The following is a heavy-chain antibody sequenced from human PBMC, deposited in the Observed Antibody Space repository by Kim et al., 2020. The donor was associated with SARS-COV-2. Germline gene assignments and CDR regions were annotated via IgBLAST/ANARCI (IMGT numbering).Heavy chain of an antibody. V-gene: IGHV3-64D*09. J-gene: IGHJ4*02. D-gene: IGHD1-7*01. Sequence: GGSLRLSCSASGFTFSSYAMHWVRQAPGKGLEYVSAISSNGGSTYYADSVKGRFTISRDNSKNTLYLQMSSLRAEDTAVYYCVKSSGLFWNSFRGFDYWGQGTLVTVSS. CDR3: VKSSGLFWNSFRGFDY. CDR2: ISSNGGST. CDR1: GFTFSSYA.